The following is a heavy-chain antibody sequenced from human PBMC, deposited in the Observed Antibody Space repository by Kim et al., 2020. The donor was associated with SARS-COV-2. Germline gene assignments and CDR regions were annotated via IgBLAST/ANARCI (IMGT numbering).Heavy chain of an antibody. CDR3: ARMQTSGWFNFDV. J-gene: IGHJ3*01. CDR2: ISHTGNT. Sequence: SETLSLTCTVSGSSIGTGYHWAWIRQPPGRGLEWIGSISHTGNTYSNPSLRGRISISVDTSKRQFSLNVTSVTAADTAVYSCARMQTSGWFNFDVWGQGTMVTVST. V-gene: IGHV4-38-2*02. CDR1: GSSIGTGYH. D-gene: IGHD6-19*01.